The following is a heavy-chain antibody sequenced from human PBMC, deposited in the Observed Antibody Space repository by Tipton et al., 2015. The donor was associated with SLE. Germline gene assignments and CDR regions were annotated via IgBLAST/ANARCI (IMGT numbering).Heavy chain of an antibody. CDR1: GGSISSGDHY. Sequence: TLSLTCTVSGGSISSGDHYWSWIRQPPGKGLEWIGYIYYSGSTNYNPSLKSRVIISVDTSKNQFSLKLSSVTAADTAVYYCARVGLGFGTTSHDAFDIWGQGTMVTVSS. CDR3: ARVGLGFGTTSHDAFDI. J-gene: IGHJ3*02. D-gene: IGHD1-1*01. V-gene: IGHV4-61*08. CDR2: IYYSGST.